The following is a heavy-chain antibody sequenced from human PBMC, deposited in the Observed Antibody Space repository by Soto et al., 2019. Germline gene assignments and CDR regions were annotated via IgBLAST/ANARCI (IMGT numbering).Heavy chain of an antibody. D-gene: IGHD4-17*01. CDR3: TNYVPGILGDY. CDR2: INQDGSQK. J-gene: IGHJ4*02. Sequence: EVQLVESGGGLVQPGGSLRLSCAASGFIFSGYWMSWVRQAPGKGLDWVANINQDGSQKYYVDSVRGRFTISRDNAENSLHLQMSSRRAEDTAIYYCTNYVPGILGDYWGQGALVTVSS. V-gene: IGHV3-7*05. CDR1: GFIFSGYW.